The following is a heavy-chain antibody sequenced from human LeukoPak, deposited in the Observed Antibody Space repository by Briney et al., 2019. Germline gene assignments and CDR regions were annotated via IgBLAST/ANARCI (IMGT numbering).Heavy chain of an antibody. V-gene: IGHV3-30*02. CDR3: ARSYYYDSSGTPDY. J-gene: IGHJ4*02. Sequence: GGSLRLSCAASGFTFNTYGTHWVRQAPGKGLEWVAFTRHDGSNDYYTDSVKGRFTISRDNSKNTLYLQMNSLRAEDTAVYYCARSYYYDSSGTPDYWGQGTLVTVSS. CDR2: TRHDGSND. D-gene: IGHD3-22*01. CDR1: GFTFNTYG.